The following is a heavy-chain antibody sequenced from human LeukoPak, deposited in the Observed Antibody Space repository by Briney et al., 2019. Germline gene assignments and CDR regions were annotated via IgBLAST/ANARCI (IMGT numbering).Heavy chain of an antibody. D-gene: IGHD2-2*01. CDR2: IDPTDSRT. J-gene: IGHJ4*02. CDR1: GYTFTNYW. CDR3: ARPIGYCSSTTCPPFDY. Sequence: GESLKISCKGSGYTFTNYWISWVRQMPGKGLEWMGRIDPTDSRTNYGPSFQGHVTMSADRSISTAYLQWSSLEASDSAMYYRARPIGYCSSTTCPPFDYWGQGTLVTVSS. V-gene: IGHV5-10-1*01.